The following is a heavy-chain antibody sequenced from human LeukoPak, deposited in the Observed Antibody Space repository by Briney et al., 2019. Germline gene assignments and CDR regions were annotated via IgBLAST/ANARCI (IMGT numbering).Heavy chain of an antibody. Sequence: SETLSLTCAVYGGSFSGYYWSWIRQPPGKGLEWIGEINHSGSTNYNPSLKSRVTISVDTSKNQFSLKLSSVTAADTAVYYCARGVLRYFDWLNPSKYFDYWGQGTLVTVSS. D-gene: IGHD3-9*01. J-gene: IGHJ4*02. CDR2: INHSGST. CDR1: GGSFSGYY. CDR3: ARGVLRYFDWLNPSKYFDY. V-gene: IGHV4-34*01.